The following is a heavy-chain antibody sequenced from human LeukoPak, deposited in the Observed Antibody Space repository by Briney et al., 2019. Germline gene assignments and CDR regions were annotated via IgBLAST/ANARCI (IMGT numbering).Heavy chain of an antibody. CDR3: ARDTKDLGFDP. D-gene: IGHD3-3*01. J-gene: IGHJ5*02. CDR2: IIPILGIA. Sequence: SVTVSCKASGGTFSSYTISWVRQAPGQGLEWMGRIIPILGIANYAQKFQGRVTITADKSTSTAYMELSSLRSEDTAVYYCARDTKDLGFDPWGQGTLVTVSS. V-gene: IGHV1-69*04. CDR1: GGTFSSYT.